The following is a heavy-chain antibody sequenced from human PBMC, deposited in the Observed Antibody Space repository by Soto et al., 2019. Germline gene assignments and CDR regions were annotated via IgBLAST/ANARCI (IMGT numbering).Heavy chain of an antibody. Sequence: QVQLVQSGAEVKKPGASVKVSCKASGYTFTGYYMHWVRQAPGQGLEWMGWINPNSGDTNYAQKVQGRVTMTRDTSISTAYMELSRLRSDDTAVYYCARDRLLVGEPLDYWGQGTLVTVSS. CDR1: GYTFTGYY. D-gene: IGHD1-26*01. V-gene: IGHV1-2*02. CDR3: ARDRLLVGEPLDY. CDR2: INPNSGDT. J-gene: IGHJ4*02.